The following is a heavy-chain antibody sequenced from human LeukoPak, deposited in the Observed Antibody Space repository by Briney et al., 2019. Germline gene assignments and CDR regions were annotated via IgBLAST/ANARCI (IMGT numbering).Heavy chain of an antibody. CDR2: IRNDGGNH. CDR1: GFTFRSNG. D-gene: IGHD3-10*01. V-gene: IGHV3-30*02. CDR3: ANFQSYGAGH. Sequence: GSLRLSCAASGFTFRSNGIHWVRQTPGKGLQWVAFIRNDGGNHYYADSVKGRFTISRDNSKNTVYLQMNSLREEDTAIYYCANFQSYGAGHWGQGTLVTVSS. J-gene: IGHJ4*02.